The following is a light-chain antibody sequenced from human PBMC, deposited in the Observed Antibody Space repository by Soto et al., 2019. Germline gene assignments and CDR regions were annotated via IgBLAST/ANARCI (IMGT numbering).Light chain of an antibody. CDR3: QSYDSSRSGYV. CDR1: SSNIGAGYE. CDR2: GNN. Sequence: QSVLTQPPSVSGAPGQRVTISCTGSSSNIGAGYEVHWYQPLPGTAPKLLIYGNNNRPSGVPDRFSGSKSGTSGSLAITGLQAEDEADYYCQSYDSSRSGYVFGTGTKLTVL. V-gene: IGLV1-40*01. J-gene: IGLJ1*01.